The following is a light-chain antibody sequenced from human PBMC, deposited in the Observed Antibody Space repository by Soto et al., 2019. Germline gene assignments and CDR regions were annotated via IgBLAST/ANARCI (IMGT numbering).Light chain of an antibody. Sequence: DIQMTQSPSSLSASVGARVSITCRASQNIDNYLNWYQQKPGRAPNLLIYAASNLQSGVPSRFSGSGSGTYFTLTINSLQPEDFATYFCQQSYNTPALTFGGGTKVEIK. CDR2: AAS. CDR3: QQSYNTPALT. J-gene: IGKJ4*01. V-gene: IGKV1-39*01. CDR1: QNIDNY.